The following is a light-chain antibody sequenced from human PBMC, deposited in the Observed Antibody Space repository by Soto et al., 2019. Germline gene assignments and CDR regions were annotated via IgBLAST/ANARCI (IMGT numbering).Light chain of an antibody. CDR1: SSDLGAYDY. V-gene: IGLV2-14*01. CDR3: ISYTTSSTWV. J-gene: IGLJ3*02. CDR2: EAN. Sequence: QSVLTQPASVSGSPGQSITIPCTGTSSDLGAYDYVSWYQQRPGKAPKLIIYEANNRPSGVSNRFSGSKSGNTASLSISGLQAEDAANYYCISYTTSSTWVFGGGT.